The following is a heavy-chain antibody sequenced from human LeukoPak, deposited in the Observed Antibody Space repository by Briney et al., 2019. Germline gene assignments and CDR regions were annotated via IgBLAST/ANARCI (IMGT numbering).Heavy chain of an antibody. Sequence: AGGSLRLSCAASGFTFDDYAMHWVRQAPGKGLEWVAFIRYDGSNKYYADSVKGRFTISRDNSKNTLYLQMNSLRAEDTAVYYCAKDLEDIVVVPAALGEESWGQGTLVTVSS. CDR2: IRYDGSNK. J-gene: IGHJ4*02. CDR1: GFTFDDYA. D-gene: IGHD2-2*01. CDR3: AKDLEDIVVVPAALGEES. V-gene: IGHV3-30*02.